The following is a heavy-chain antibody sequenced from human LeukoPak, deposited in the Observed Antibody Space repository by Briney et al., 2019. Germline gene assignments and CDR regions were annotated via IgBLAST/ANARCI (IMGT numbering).Heavy chain of an antibody. J-gene: IGHJ4*02. Sequence: GGSLGLSCAASGFTFSSYSMNWVRQAPGKGLEWVSSISSSSSYIYYADSVKGRFTISRDNAKNSLYLQMNSLRAEDTAVYYCARGGPLPRYCSSTSCYRDYWGQGTLVTVSS. V-gene: IGHV3-21*01. CDR1: GFTFSSYS. D-gene: IGHD2-2*01. CDR3: ARGGPLPRYCSSTSCYRDY. CDR2: ISSSSSYI.